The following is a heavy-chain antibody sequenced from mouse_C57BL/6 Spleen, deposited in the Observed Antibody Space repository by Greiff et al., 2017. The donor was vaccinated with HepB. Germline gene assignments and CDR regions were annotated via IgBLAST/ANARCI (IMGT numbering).Heavy chain of an antibody. V-gene: IGHV1-39*01. CDR1: GYSFTDYN. J-gene: IGHJ2*01. CDR3: AIGDSYFDY. CDR2: IDPNSGGT. Sequence: VQLQQSGPELVKPGASVKISCKASGYSFTDYNMNWVKQSNGKSLEWIGRIDPNSGGTKYNEKFKSKATLTVDKPSSTAYMQLSSLTSEDSAVYYCAIGDSYFDYWGQGTTLTVSS.